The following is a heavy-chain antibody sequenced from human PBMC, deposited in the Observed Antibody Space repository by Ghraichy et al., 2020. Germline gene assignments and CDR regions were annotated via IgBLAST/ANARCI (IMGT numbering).Heavy chain of an antibody. CDR1: GLTFTTSI. Sequence: SVKVSCKASGLTFTTSIVQWVRQARGQRLEWIGWMVVGSGNPNFAQKFHERVTFTRDISTSTAYMELRSLRSEDTAVYYCAAPVSSGWYEFGYWGQGTLVTVSS. CDR3: AAPVSSGWYEFGY. D-gene: IGHD6-19*01. J-gene: IGHJ4*02. V-gene: IGHV1-58*01. CDR2: MVVGSGNP.